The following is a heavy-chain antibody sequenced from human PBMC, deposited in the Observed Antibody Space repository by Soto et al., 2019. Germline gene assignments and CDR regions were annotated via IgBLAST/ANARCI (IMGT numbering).Heavy chain of an antibody. CDR3: ARGWVIYCSGGSCYSEDYFDY. Sequence: QVQLVESGGGVVQPGRSLRLSCAASGFTFSSYAMHWVRQAPGKGLECVAVISYDGSNKYYADSVKGRFTISRDNSKNTLYLQMNSLRAEDTAVYYCARGWVIYCSGGSCYSEDYFDYWGQGTLVTVSS. J-gene: IGHJ4*02. CDR1: GFTFSSYA. D-gene: IGHD2-15*01. CDR2: ISYDGSNK. V-gene: IGHV3-30-3*01.